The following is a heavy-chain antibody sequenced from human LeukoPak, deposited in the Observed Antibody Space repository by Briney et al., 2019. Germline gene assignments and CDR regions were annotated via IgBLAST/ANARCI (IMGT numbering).Heavy chain of an antibody. CDR3: ARDRRGGGGSYFDY. CDR1: GFTFDDYA. D-gene: IGHD1-26*01. CDR2: ISGDGGST. J-gene: IGHJ4*02. V-gene: IGHV3-43*02. Sequence: PGGSLRLSCAASGFTFDDYAMHWVRQAPGKGLEWVSLISGDGGSTYYTDSVKGRFTISRDNSKNSLYLQMNSLRAEDTAVYYCARDRRGGGGSYFDYWGQGTLVTVSS.